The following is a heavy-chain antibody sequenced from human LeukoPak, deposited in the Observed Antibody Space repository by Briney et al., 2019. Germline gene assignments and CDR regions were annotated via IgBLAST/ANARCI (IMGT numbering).Heavy chain of an antibody. CDR2: IYSGGDT. D-gene: IGHD6-19*01. V-gene: IGHV3-66*01. CDR1: GFTVSSSF. J-gene: IGHJ4*02. CDR3: AKAPPSYSSGWYYFDY. Sequence: PGGSLRLSCAASGFTVSSSFMSWVRQAPGKGLEWVSVIYSGGDTYSADSVKGRFAISRDNSKNTLYLQMNSLRAEDTAVYYCAKAPPSYSSGWYYFDYWGQGTLVTVSS.